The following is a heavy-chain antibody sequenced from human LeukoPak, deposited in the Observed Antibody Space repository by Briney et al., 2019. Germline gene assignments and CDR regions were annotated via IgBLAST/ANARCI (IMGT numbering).Heavy chain of an antibody. CDR1: GFTFSSYA. CDR3: AKDPKYDSRLFDY. D-gene: IGHD3-22*01. J-gene: IGHJ4*02. V-gene: IGHV3-23*01. Sequence: PGGSLRLSCAASGFTFSSYAMSWVRQAPGKGLEWVSAISGSGGSTYYADSVKGRFTISRDNSKNTLYLQMYSLRAEDTAVYYCAKDPKYDSRLFDYWGQGTLVTVSS. CDR2: ISGSGGST.